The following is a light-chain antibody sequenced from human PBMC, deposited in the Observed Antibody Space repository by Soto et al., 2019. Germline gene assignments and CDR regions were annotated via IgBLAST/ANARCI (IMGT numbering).Light chain of an antibody. J-gene: IGKJ4*01. V-gene: IGKV3-15*01. CDR3: HQDKNWPPPLT. CDR2: GPS. CDR1: QSVSSN. Sequence: EIVMTQAPATLSVSPGERATLSCRASQSVSSNLAWYQQQPGQAPRPLIYGPSTRANGIPARFSGSGSGTEFTLTISSLQSEDFAVDDCHQDKNWPPPLTFGGGTKVEIK.